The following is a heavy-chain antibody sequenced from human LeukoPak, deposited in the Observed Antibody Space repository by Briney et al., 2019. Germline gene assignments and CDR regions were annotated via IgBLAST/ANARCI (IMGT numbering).Heavy chain of an antibody. CDR2: IYYSGST. V-gene: IGHV4-59*01. CDR1: GGSIRSYY. D-gene: IGHD4-17*01. Sequence: PSETLSLTCAVSGGSIRSYYWSWIRQPPGKGLEWIGYIYYSGSTNYNPSLKSRVSISVDTSKNQFSLKLSSVTAADTAVYYCARTGSTVTMLYPFDHWGQGTLVTVSS. CDR3: ARTGSTVTMLYPFDH. J-gene: IGHJ4*02.